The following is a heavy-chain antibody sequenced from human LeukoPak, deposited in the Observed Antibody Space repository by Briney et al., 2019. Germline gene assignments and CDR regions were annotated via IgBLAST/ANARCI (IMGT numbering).Heavy chain of an antibody. Sequence: PSETLSLTCTVSGGSISSGSYYWSWIRQPAGKGLEWIGRIYTSGSTNYNPSLKRRVTISVDTSKNQFSLKLSSLTAADTAVYYCARNRDYWGQGTLVTVSS. CDR2: IYTSGST. CDR1: GGSISSGSYY. J-gene: IGHJ4*02. V-gene: IGHV4-61*02. CDR3: ARNRDY. D-gene: IGHD1-14*01.